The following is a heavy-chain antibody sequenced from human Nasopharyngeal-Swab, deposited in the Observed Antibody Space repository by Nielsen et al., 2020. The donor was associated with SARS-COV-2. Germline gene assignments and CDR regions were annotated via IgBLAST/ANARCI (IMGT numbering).Heavy chain of an antibody. J-gene: IGHJ3*02. Sequence: GESLKISCKGSGYSFTRHWIGWVRQIPGKGLEWMGIIYPGDSDARYSTSFLGQVTISADKSINTAYLQWSSLKASDTAMYYCARQQIIGTTAPLGPFDIWGQGTMVTVSS. CDR1: GYSFTRHW. CDR2: IYPGDSDA. V-gene: IGHV5-51*01. CDR3: ARQQIIGTTAPLGPFDI. D-gene: IGHD1-1*01.